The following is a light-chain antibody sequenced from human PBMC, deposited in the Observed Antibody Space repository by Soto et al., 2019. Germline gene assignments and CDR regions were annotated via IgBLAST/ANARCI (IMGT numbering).Light chain of an antibody. Sequence: ASVSGSPGQSITISCTGSGRDIGAYNYVSWYQQHPGKAPKLIIYEVENRPSGVSNRFSASKSAFTASLTISGLQAEDEADYYCSSYTTSYFYVFGPGTKVTVL. CDR2: EVE. J-gene: IGLJ1*01. CDR1: GRDIGAYNY. V-gene: IGLV2-14*01. CDR3: SSYTTSYFYV.